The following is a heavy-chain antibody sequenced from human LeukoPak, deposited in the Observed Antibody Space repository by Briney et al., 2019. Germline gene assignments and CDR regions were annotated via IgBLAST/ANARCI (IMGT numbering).Heavy chain of an antibody. D-gene: IGHD3-22*01. Sequence: GASLQISCKGSGFGFTNYWIGWVRQMPGKGLEWMGIINPGDSETRYSPSFQSQVTISADKSISTAYLQWSSLEASDTAIYYCARGTLYYGDYFNYWGQGTLVTVSS. V-gene: IGHV5-51*01. CDR1: GFGFTNYW. CDR2: INPGDSET. J-gene: IGHJ4*02. CDR3: ARGTLYYGDYFNY.